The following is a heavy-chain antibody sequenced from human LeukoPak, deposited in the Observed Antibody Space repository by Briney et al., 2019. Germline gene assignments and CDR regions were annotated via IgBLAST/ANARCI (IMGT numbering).Heavy chain of an antibody. D-gene: IGHD6-19*01. CDR2: ISGSGGSA. Sequence: QSGGSLRLSCAASGFTFSSYALSWVRQAPGKGLEWVSAISGSGGSAYYADSVKGRFTISRDNSKNTLYLQMNSLRAEDTAVYYCAREPSGWSPGMDVWGQGTTVTVSS. CDR3: AREPSGWSPGMDV. V-gene: IGHV3-23*01. J-gene: IGHJ6*02. CDR1: GFTFSSYA.